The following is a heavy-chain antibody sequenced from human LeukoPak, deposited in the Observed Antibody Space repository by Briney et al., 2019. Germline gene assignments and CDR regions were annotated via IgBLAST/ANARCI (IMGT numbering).Heavy chain of an antibody. J-gene: IGHJ4*02. CDR2: IKQDGSEK. V-gene: IGHV3-7*03. Sequence: GGSLRLSCAASGFTFSSYWRSWVRQAPGKGLEGVANIKQDGSEKYYVDSVKGRFTISRDNAKNSLYLQMNSLRAEDTAVYYCARTLEAAADFDYWGQGTLVTVSS. D-gene: IGHD6-13*01. CDR1: GFTFSSYW. CDR3: ARTLEAAADFDY.